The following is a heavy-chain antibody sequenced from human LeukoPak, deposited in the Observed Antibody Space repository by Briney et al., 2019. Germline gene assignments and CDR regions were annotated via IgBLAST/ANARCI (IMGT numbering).Heavy chain of an antibody. J-gene: IGHJ4*02. CDR2: INTNTGNP. Sequence: ASVKVSCKASGYTFTSYGISWVRQAPGQGLEWMGWINTNTGNPTYAQGFTGRFVFSLDTSVSTAYLQISSLKAEDTAVYYCARDLAAAGTGENYWGQGTLVTVSS. CDR1: GYTFTSYG. D-gene: IGHD6-13*01. V-gene: IGHV7-4-1*02. CDR3: ARDLAAAGTGENY.